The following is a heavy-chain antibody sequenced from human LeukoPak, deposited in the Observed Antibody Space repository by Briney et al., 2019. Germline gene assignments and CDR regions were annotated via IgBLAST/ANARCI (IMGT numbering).Heavy chain of an antibody. D-gene: IGHD2-21*01. CDR1: GFPFSIHG. V-gene: IGHV3-23*01. CDR2: ISPGGGPT. CDR3: ARDRRSAYYFDY. J-gene: IGHJ4*02. Sequence: GGSLRLSCAGSGFPFSIHGMNWVRQAPGKGLEWVSGISPGGGPTYYADSVKGRFTISRDNSKNTLYLQMSSLRAEDTAVYYCARDRRSAYYFDYWGQGTLVTVSS.